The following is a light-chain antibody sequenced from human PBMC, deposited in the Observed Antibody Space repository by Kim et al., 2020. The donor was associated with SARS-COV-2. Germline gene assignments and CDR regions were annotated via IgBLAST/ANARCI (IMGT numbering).Light chain of an antibody. V-gene: IGLV2-14*03. J-gene: IGLJ1*01. Sequence: QSITISCTGASRDVGTYNFVSWYQQHPGKAPKLIIYDVINRPSGVSHRFSASKSGNTASLTISGLQADDEADYFCVSYTGSATLYVFGTGTTVTVL. CDR1: SRDVGTYNF. CDR3: VSYTGSATLYV. CDR2: DVI.